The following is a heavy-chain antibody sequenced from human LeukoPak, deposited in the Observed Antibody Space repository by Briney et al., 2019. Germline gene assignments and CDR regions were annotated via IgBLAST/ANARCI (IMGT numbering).Heavy chain of an antibody. V-gene: IGHV4-4*07. CDR3: AEGPVTTFY. D-gene: IGHD4-17*01. CDR1: GDSISSHY. CDR2: IHTSGST. J-gene: IGHJ4*02. Sequence: KPSETLSLTCTVSGDSISSHYWSWIRQPAGKGLEWVGRIHTSGSTDYNPSLKSRVTMSVDTSKNQFSLKVSSVTAADTAVYYCAEGPVTTFYWGQGTLVTVSS.